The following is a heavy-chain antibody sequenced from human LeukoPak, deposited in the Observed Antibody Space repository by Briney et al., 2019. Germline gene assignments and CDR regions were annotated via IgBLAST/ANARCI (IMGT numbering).Heavy chain of an antibody. V-gene: IGHV4-59*04. CDR2: IYYSGST. CDR1: GGSISSYY. CDR3: ASVRRGFGESSKYYSYYYMDV. J-gene: IGHJ6*03. D-gene: IGHD3-10*01. Sequence: SETLSLTCTVSGGSISSYYWSWIRQPPGKGLEWIGNIYYSGSTYYNPSLKSRVTISVDTSKNHFSLNLSAVTAADTAVYYCASVRRGFGESSKYYSYYYMDVWGNGTTVTISS.